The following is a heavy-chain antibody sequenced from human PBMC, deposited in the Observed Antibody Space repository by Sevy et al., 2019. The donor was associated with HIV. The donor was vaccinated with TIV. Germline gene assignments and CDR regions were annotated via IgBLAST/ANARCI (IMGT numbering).Heavy chain of an antibody. CDR3: ARDTAMAFDY. D-gene: IGHD5-18*01. CDR1: GGSVSSGSYY. CDR2: IYYSGST. Sequence: SETLSLTCTVSGGSVSSGSYYWSWIRQPPGKGLEWIGGIYYSGSTNYNPSLKSRVTISVDTSKNQFSLKLSSVTAADTALYYCARDTAMAFDYWGQGTLVTVSS. V-gene: IGHV4-61*01. J-gene: IGHJ4*02.